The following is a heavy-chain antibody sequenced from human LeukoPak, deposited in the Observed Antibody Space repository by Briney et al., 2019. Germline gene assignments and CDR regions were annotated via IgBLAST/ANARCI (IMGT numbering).Heavy chain of an antibody. Sequence: PGGSLRLSCAASGFTFSSYAMHWVRQAPGKGLVWVAVISYDGSNKYYADSVKGRFTISRDNSKNTLYLQMNSLRAEDTAVYYCAREDYGDFEPVYFDYWGQGTLVTVSS. CDR2: ISYDGSNK. J-gene: IGHJ4*02. CDR1: GFTFSSYA. V-gene: IGHV3-30-3*01. CDR3: AREDYGDFEPVYFDY. D-gene: IGHD4-17*01.